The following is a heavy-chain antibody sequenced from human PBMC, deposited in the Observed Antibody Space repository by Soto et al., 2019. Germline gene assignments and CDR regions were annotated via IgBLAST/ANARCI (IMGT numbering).Heavy chain of an antibody. CDR2: ISSSGDAT. CDR3: AKNGDFWSWGMDV. V-gene: IGHV3-23*01. D-gene: IGHD3-3*01. J-gene: IGHJ6*02. CDR1: GFTFSTYA. Sequence: GGSLRLSCAASGFTFSTYAMTWVRQAPGKGLEWVSIISSSGDATYYLDSVKGRFTISRDNSRNTLHLQMNSLRAEDAAVYFCAKNGDFWSWGMDVWGQGTPVTVSS.